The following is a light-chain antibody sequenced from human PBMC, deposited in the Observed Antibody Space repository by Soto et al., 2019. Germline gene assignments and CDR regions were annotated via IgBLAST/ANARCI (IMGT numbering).Light chain of an antibody. CDR2: EVS. J-gene: IGLJ1*01. CDR3: SSYSISTASL. Sequence: QSPLTQAASVSGSPGQSITISCTGTISDVGGYDYVSWYQLHPGKAPKLMVFEVSNRPSGVSYRFSGSKSGNTASLTISGLQAEDEADYFCSSYSISTASLFGTGTKVTVL. V-gene: IGLV2-14*01. CDR1: ISDVGGYDY.